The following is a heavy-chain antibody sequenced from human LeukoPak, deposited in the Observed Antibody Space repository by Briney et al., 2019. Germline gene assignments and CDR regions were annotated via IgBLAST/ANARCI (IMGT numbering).Heavy chain of an antibody. Sequence: GGSLRLSCAASGNYWMHLVRQAPGKGLVWVSHINSDGSWTSYADSVKGRFTISKDNAKNTVYLQMNSLRVEDTAVYYCVRSAFHAGSGNYYDYWGQGTLVTVSS. J-gene: IGHJ4*02. V-gene: IGHV3-74*01. CDR1: GNYW. CDR2: INSDGSWT. D-gene: IGHD3-22*01. CDR3: VRSAFHAGSGNYYDY.